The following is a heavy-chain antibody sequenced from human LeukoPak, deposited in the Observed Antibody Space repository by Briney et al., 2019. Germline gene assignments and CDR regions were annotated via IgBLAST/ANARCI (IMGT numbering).Heavy chain of an antibody. CDR1: GYTFTSYY. J-gene: IGHJ5*02. Sequence: ASVKVSCKASGYTFTSYYMHWVRQAPEQGLEWMGIINPSGGSTSYAQKFQGRVTMTRDMSTSTAYMELSSLRSEDTAVYYCARDFTMIAKRTYWFDPWGQGTLVTVSS. CDR3: ARDFTMIAKRTYWFDP. V-gene: IGHV1-46*01. CDR2: INPSGGST. D-gene: IGHD3-22*01.